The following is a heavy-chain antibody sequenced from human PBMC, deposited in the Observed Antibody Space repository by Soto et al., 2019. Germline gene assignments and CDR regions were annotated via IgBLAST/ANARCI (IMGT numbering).Heavy chain of an antibody. CDR3: ARRARPDFYYMDV. V-gene: IGHV3-64*01. Sequence: GGSLRISIATSGFSHRGYVMEWVRQAPGKGLECVSGISSNGVGTYYANSVQGRFTISRDNSKDTVYLQMGSLRPEDMAVYYCARRARPDFYYMDVWGKGTTVTVSS. J-gene: IGHJ6*03. D-gene: IGHD6-6*01. CDR2: ISSNGVGT. CDR1: GFSHRGYV.